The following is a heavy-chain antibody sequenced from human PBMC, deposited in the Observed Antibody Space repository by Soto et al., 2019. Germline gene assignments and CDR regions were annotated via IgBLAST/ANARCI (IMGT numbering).Heavy chain of an antibody. Sequence: QVQLQESGPGLVKPSQTLSLTCNVSRGSMISGGCYWNWIRQHPETGLEWIGCIYWSGSAYYNPSLKSRLSISIDTSKNQFSLKLNSVTAADTAIYYCATKGEWTTFDNWGRGTLVTVSS. V-gene: IGHV4-31*03. CDR2: IYWSGSA. J-gene: IGHJ4*02. CDR3: ATKGEWTTFDN. CDR1: RGSMISGGCY. D-gene: IGHD3-3*01.